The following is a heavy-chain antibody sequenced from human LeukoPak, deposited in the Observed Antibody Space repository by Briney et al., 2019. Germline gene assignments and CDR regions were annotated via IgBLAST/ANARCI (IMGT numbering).Heavy chain of an antibody. D-gene: IGHD3-16*02. V-gene: IGHV4-34*01. CDR1: GGSFSGYY. CDR2: INHSGST. CDR3: ARRIYDYVWGSYRYWVWFDP. Sequence: SETLSLTCAVYGGSFSGYYWSWIRQPPGKGLEWIGEINHSGSTNYNPSLKSRVTISVDTSKNQFSLKLSSVTAADTAVYYCARRIYDYVWGSYRYWVWFDPWGQGTLVTVSS. J-gene: IGHJ5*02.